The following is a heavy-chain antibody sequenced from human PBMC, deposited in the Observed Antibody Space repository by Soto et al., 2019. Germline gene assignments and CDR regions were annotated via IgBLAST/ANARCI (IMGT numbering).Heavy chain of an antibody. Sequence: SETLSLTCAVYGGSFSGYYWSWIRQPPGKGLEWIGEISHSGSTNYNPSLKSRVTISVDTSKNQFSLKLSSVTATDTAVYYRARAGSVGITIFGVVITTDYYYYGMDVWGQGTTVTVSS. CDR3: ARAGSVGITIFGVVITTDYYYYGMDV. CDR1: GGSFSGYY. CDR2: ISHSGST. V-gene: IGHV4-34*01. J-gene: IGHJ6*02. D-gene: IGHD3-3*01.